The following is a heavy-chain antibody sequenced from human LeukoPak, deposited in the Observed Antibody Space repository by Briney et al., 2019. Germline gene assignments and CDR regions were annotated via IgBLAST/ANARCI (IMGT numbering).Heavy chain of an antibody. Sequence: GGSLRLSCAASGFTFSSNYMSWVRQAPGKGLEWVSVIYSGGSTYYADSVKGRFTISRDNYKNTLYLQMNSLRAEDTAVYYCARDDDSSGYYHGFDYWGQGTLVTVSS. D-gene: IGHD3-22*01. V-gene: IGHV3-66*01. CDR2: IYSGGST. CDR3: ARDDDSSGYYHGFDY. J-gene: IGHJ4*02. CDR1: GFTFSSNY.